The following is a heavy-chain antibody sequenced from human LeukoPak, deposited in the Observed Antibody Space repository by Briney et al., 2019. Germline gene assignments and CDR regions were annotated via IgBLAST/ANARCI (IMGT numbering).Heavy chain of an antibody. CDR1: GGTFSSYA. CDR2: IIPIFGTA. CDR3: ARGRASSGYYTRQFGY. D-gene: IGHD3-22*01. V-gene: IGHV1-69*01. J-gene: IGHJ4*02. Sequence: GASVKVSCKASGGTFSSYAISWVRQAPGQGLEWMGGIIPIFGTANYAQKFQGRVTITADESTSTAYMELSSLRSDDTAVYYCARGRASSGYYTRQFGYWGQGTLVTVSS.